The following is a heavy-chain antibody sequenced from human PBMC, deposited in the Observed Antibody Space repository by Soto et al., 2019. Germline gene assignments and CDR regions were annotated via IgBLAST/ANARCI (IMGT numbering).Heavy chain of an antibody. CDR2: IKQDGSEE. CDR1: GFTFSSYW. CDR3: ARIAASGRGWDV. J-gene: IGHJ6*02. Sequence: EVRLVESGGGLVQPGGSLRLSCVDSGFTFSSYWMSWVRQAPVKGLEWVGNIKQDGSEENYADSVKGRFTISRDNAKNSMYLQMNSLRVEDTAVYYCARIAASGRGWDVWGQGTTVVVSS. V-gene: IGHV3-7*01. D-gene: IGHD6-13*01.